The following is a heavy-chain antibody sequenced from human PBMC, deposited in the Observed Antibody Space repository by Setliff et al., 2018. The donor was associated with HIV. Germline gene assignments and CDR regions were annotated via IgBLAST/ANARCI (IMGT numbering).Heavy chain of an antibody. V-gene: IGHV4-59*08. CDR2: IYSNGGT. CDR1: GGSMSSYY. J-gene: IGHJ4*02. D-gene: IGHD3-10*01. CDR3: SRALGPYYSGSGSPTTFDY. Sequence: SETLSLTCTVSGGSMSSYYWSWIRQPPGKGLEYIGYIYSNGGTNYNPSLKSRVTISVDTSKNQFSLKLSSVTAADTAIYYCSRALGPYYSGSGSPTTFDYWGQGTLVTVSS.